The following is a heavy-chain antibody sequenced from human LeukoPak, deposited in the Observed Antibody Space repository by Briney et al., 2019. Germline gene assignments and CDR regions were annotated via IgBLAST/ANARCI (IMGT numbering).Heavy chain of an antibody. Sequence: GGSLRLSCAASGYTFSNYWMTWVRQAPGKGLERVATIRQDGGEKYYVDSVKGRFTISRDNAKNSVYLQMNSLRAEDTAVYYCAKAPRGYMYYFDYWGQGTLVTVSS. CDR2: IRQDGGEK. D-gene: IGHD5-18*01. CDR3: AKAPRGYMYYFDY. V-gene: IGHV3-7*01. J-gene: IGHJ4*02. CDR1: GYTFSNYW.